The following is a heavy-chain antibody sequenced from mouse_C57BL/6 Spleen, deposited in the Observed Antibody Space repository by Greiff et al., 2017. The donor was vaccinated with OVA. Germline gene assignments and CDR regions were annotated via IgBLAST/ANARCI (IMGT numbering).Heavy chain of an antibody. J-gene: IGHJ4*01. CDR2: IYPGDGDT. D-gene: IGHD3-3*01. V-gene: IGHV1-82*01. CDR1: GYAFSSSW. CDR3: ARKGTWAMDY. Sequence: QVQLQQSGPELVKPGASVKISCKASGYAFSSSWMNWVKQRPGKGLEWIGRIYPGDGDTNYNGKFKGKATLTADKASSTAYMQLSSLTSEDSAVYFCARKGTWAMDYWGQGTSVTVSS.